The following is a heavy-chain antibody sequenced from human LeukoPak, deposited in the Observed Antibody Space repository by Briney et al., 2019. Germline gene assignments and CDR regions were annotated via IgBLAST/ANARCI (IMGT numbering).Heavy chain of an antibody. J-gene: IGHJ4*02. D-gene: IGHD2-15*01. CDR3: ARSPEPALVVAATGFDY. CDR1: GYSFTSYW. CDR2: IYPGDSDT. V-gene: IGHV5-51*01. Sequence: GESLKISCKGSGYSFTSYWIGWVRQMPGKGREWMGIIYPGDSDTRYSPSFQGQVTISADKSISTAYLQWSSLKASDTAMYYCARSPEPALVVAATGFDYWGQGTLVTVSS.